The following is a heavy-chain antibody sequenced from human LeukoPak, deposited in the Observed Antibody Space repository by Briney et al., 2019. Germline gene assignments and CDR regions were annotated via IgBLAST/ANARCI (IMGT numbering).Heavy chain of an antibody. CDR1: GLAFSSYA. CDR3: ARDYQLLFGYGY. V-gene: IGHV3-23*01. J-gene: IGHJ4*02. Sequence: GGSLRLSCAASGLAFSSYAMNWVRQPPGKGLEWVSTISVASITFYADSVKGRFTISRDNSRNTVYLQMTSLRAEDTAVYYCARDYQLLFGYGYWGQGTLVTVSS. CDR2: ISVASIT. D-gene: IGHD2-2*01.